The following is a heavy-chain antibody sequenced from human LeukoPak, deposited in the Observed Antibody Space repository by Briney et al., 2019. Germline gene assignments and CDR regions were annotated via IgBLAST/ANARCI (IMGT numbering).Heavy chain of an antibody. D-gene: IGHD1-7*01. J-gene: IGHJ4*02. CDR1: GFTFRGYW. V-gene: IGHV3-74*01. Sequence: GGSLRLSCAASGFTFRGYWMNWVRQAPGKGLVWVSYISGDGSSTTYADSVKGRFTISRDNAKNTLDLQMNSLRAEDTAVYYCARGGWGTAIDYWAQGTLVTVSS. CDR2: ISGDGSST. CDR3: ARGGWGTAIDY.